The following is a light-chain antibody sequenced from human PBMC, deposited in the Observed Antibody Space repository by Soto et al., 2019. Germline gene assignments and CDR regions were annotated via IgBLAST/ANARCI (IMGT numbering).Light chain of an antibody. CDR2: GAS. CDR3: QQYNNWPPLT. J-gene: IGKJ4*01. Sequence: EIVMTQSPATLSVSPGERATLSCRASQSVSSNLAWYQQKPGQAPRLLIYGASTRATGIPARFSGSGSGTEFTLTISSRQYEDVAVYYCQQYNNWPPLTFGGGTKVEIK. V-gene: IGKV3-15*01. CDR1: QSVSSN.